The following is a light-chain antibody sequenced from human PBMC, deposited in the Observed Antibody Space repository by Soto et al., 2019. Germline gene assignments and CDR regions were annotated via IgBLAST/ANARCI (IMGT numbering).Light chain of an antibody. CDR2: WAS. J-gene: IGKJ5*01. V-gene: IGKV4-1*01. Sequence: DIVMTPSPDSLAVSLGERATINCKSSQSVLHSSNNLNYLAWYQQKPGQPPKLLIYWASTRESGVPDRFSGIGSGTDFPLTIGSLQAEDVAVYYGQQYYSTPAITCGQGTRMEIK. CDR1: QSVLHSSNNLNY. CDR3: QQYYSTPAIT.